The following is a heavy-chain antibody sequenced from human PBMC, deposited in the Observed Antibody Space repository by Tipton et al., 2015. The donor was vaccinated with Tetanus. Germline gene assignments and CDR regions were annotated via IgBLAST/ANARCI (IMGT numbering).Heavy chain of an antibody. V-gene: IGHV3-23*01. CDR3: ARQVADVFLGDDYFDY. J-gene: IGHJ4*02. CDR1: GFTFSSYA. CDR2: ISGSGGST. D-gene: IGHD6-19*01. Sequence: GSLRLSCAASGFTFSSYAMSWVRQAPGKGLEWVSAISGSGGSTYYADSVKGRFTISRDNSKNTLYLQMNSLRAEDTAVYYCARQVADVFLGDDYFDYWGQGSLVTVSS.